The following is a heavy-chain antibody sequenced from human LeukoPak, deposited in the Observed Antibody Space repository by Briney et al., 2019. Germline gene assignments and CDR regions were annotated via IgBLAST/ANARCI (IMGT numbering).Heavy chain of an antibody. J-gene: IGHJ4*02. CDR1: EFTFSSYA. CDR2: ISVSGVST. V-gene: IGHV3-23*01. Sequence: GGSLRLSCAASEFTFSSYAMSWVRQAPGKGLEWVSAISVSGVSTYYADSVKGRFTISRDNSKNTLYLQMNSLGAEDTAVYYCARPRYSSGWSDFDYWGQGTLVTVSS. CDR3: ARPRYSSGWSDFDY. D-gene: IGHD6-19*01.